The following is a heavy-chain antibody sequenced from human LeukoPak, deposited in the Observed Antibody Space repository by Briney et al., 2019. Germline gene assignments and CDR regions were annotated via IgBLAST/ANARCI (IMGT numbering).Heavy chain of an antibody. Sequence: GGSLRLSCAASGFTFSNYAMSWVRQAPGKGLEWVSTISGTGGSTYYADSVQGRFTISRDNSKNTLYLQMNSLRAEDTAVYYCARGPLYYYDSSGYLDYWGQGTLVTVSS. CDR1: GFTFSNYA. CDR3: ARGPLYYYDSSGYLDY. D-gene: IGHD3-22*01. CDR2: ISGTGGST. J-gene: IGHJ4*02. V-gene: IGHV3-23*01.